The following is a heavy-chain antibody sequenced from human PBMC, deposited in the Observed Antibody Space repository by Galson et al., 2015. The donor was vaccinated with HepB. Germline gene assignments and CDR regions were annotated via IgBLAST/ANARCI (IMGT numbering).Heavy chain of an antibody. J-gene: IGHJ5*02. CDR3: ARVLLVGSGWYSNWFDP. CDR2: INAGNGNT. D-gene: IGHD6-19*01. V-gene: IGHV1-3*01. CDR1: GYTFTGYY. Sequence: SVKVSCKASGYTFTGYYMHWVRQAPGQRLEWMGWINAGNGNTKYSQKFQGRVTITRDTSASTAYMELSSLRSEDTAVYYCARVLLVGSGWYSNWFDPWGQGTLVTVSS.